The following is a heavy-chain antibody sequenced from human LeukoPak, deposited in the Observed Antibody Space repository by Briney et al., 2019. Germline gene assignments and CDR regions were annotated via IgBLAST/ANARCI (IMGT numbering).Heavy chain of an antibody. CDR2: ISAYNGNT. D-gene: IGHD3-10*01. Sequence: GASVKVSCKASGYTFTSYHMHWVRQAPGQGLEWMGWISAYNGNTNYAQKLQGRVTMTTDTSTSTAYMELRSLRSDDTAVYCCARDIYYGSGSYRYGGFDYWGQGTLVTVSS. V-gene: IGHV1-18*04. CDR3: ARDIYYGSGSYRYGGFDY. J-gene: IGHJ4*02. CDR1: GYTFTSYH.